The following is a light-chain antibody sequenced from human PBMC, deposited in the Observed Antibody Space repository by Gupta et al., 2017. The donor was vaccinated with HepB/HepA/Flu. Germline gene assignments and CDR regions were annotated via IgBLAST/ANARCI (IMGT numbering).Light chain of an antibody. CDR1: QSISTF. CDR2: APS. J-gene: IGKJ1*01. CDR3: QQRDSAPWT. Sequence: DIQMTQSPSSLSASVGDRVTITCRASQSISTFLNWYQQKPGQAPKILIYAPSSLQSGVPSRFINSGSGTDFTLTINRLQPEDFASYYCQQRDSAPWTFGQGTKVEIK. V-gene: IGKV1-39*01.